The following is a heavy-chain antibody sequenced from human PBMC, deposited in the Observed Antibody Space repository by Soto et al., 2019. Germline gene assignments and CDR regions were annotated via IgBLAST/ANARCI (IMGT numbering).Heavy chain of an antibody. CDR2: VKSERDGGTP. CDR1: GFTLSNVW. J-gene: IGHJ5*02. V-gene: IGHV3-15*01. Sequence: PGGSLRLSCAASGFTLSNVWMAWVRQAPGKGLELLGRVKSERDGGTPDYAAPAKGRFTISRDDSKNTLYLQMNSLTTEDTAVYYCATSVPAVVHWFDPWGQGTLVTVSS. CDR3: ATSVPAVVHWFDP. D-gene: IGHD2-2*01.